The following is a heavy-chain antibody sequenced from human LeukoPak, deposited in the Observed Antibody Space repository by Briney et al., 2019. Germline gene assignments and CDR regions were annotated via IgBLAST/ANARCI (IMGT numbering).Heavy chain of an antibody. D-gene: IGHD5-18*01. J-gene: IGHJ4*02. Sequence: QSGGSLRLSCAASGFTFSSYGMHWVRQAPGKGLDWVAFIRHDGSNKYYADSVKGRFTISRDNSKNTLYLQMNSLRAEDTAVYYCARDRYSYGRRGSFDYWGQGTLVTVSS. V-gene: IGHV3-30*02. CDR3: ARDRYSYGRRGSFDY. CDR2: IRHDGSNK. CDR1: GFTFSSYG.